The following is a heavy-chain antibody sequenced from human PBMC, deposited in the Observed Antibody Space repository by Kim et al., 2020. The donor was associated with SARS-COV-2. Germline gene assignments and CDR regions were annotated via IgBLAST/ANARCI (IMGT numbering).Heavy chain of an antibody. D-gene: IGHD6-19*01. Sequence: SVKGAFTIPRDKAKNSLYLQMNSRRAEDTAVYYCARVISIAVAGYYFDYWGQGTLVTVSS. J-gene: IGHJ4*02. CDR3: ARVISIAVAGYYFDY. V-gene: IGHV3-11*05.